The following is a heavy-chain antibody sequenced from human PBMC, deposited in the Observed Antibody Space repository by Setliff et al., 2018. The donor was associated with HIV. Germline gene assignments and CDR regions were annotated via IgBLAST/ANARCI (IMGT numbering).Heavy chain of an antibody. V-gene: IGHV3-9*01. CDR1: GFAFESYA. J-gene: IGHJ4*02. Sequence: ALRLSCTASGFAFESYAMHWVRQAPGKGLEWVSGISWSSGNIVYADSVKGRFTISRDNAKNSLYLQMNSLRAEDAAVYYCATDLHWAFDYWGQGSLVTVSS. CDR2: ISWSSGNI. CDR3: ATDLHWAFDY. D-gene: IGHD7-27*01.